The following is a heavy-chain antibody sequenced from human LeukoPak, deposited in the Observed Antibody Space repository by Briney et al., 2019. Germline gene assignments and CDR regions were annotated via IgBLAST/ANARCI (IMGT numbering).Heavy chain of an antibody. D-gene: IGHD5-12*01. V-gene: IGHV2-5*01. J-gene: IGHJ4*02. CDR3: AHSRWLRFGQPFNY. CDR2: IYWNDDK. CDR1: GFSLSTSGVG. Sequence: GSGPTLVKPTQTLTLTCTFSGFSLSTSGVGVGWIRQPPGKALEWLALIYWNDDKRYSPSLKSRLTITKDTSKNQVVLTMTNMDPVDTATYYCAHSRWLRFGQPFNYWGQGTLVTVSS.